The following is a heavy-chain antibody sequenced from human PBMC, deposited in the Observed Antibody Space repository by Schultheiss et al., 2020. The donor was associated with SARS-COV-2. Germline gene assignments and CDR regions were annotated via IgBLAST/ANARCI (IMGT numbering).Heavy chain of an antibody. CDR2: ISYDGSNK. CDR1: GFTFSSYA. D-gene: IGHD2-15*01. V-gene: IGHV3-30*04. Sequence: GGSLRLSCAASGFTFSSYAMHWVRQAPGKGLEWVAVISYDGSNKYYADSVKGRFTISRDNSKNTLYLQMNSLRAEDTAVYYCAKVQVVAATPYDYWGQGTLVTISS. J-gene: IGHJ4*02. CDR3: AKVQVVAATPYDY.